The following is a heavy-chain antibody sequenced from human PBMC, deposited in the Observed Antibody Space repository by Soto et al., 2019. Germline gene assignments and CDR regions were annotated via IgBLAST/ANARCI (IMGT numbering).Heavy chain of an antibody. V-gene: IGHV4-39*01. J-gene: IGHJ3*02. CDR2: IYYSGST. Sequence: SETLSLTCTVSGGSISSSSYYWGWIRQPPGKGLEWIGSIYYSGSTYYNPSLKSRVTISVDTSKNQFSLKLSSVTAADTAVYYCASLSPSRYPGHAFDIWGQGTMVTLSS. CDR3: ASLSPSRYPGHAFDI. D-gene: IGHD1-26*01. CDR1: GGSISSSSYY.